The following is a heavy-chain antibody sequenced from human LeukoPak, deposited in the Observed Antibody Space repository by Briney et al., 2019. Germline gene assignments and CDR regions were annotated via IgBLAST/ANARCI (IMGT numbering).Heavy chain of an antibody. J-gene: IGHJ4*02. CDR2: ISSSSSYI. CDR1: GFTFSSYS. Sequence: PGGSLRLSCAASGFTFSSYSMNWVRQAPGKGLDWVSSISSSSSYIYYADSVKGRFTISRDNAKNSLYLQMNSLRAEDTAVYYCARGHSSGWPSYYFDYWGQGTLVTVSS. D-gene: IGHD6-19*01. CDR3: ARGHSSGWPSYYFDY. V-gene: IGHV3-21*01.